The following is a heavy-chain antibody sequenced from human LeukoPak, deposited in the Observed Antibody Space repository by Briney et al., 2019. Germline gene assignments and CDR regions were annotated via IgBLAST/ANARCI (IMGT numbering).Heavy chain of an antibody. CDR3: AKREGSTVIPYYYYYMDV. D-gene: IGHD4-17*01. Sequence: GGSLRLSCAASGFTFSKYGMSWVRQAPGKGLEWVSVISGSGGTTYYADSVKGRFSISRDNSNNTLYLQINSLRAEDTAVYYCAKREGSTVIPYYYYYMDVWGKGTTVTVSS. CDR1: GFTFSKYG. V-gene: IGHV3-23*01. CDR2: ISGSGGTT. J-gene: IGHJ6*03.